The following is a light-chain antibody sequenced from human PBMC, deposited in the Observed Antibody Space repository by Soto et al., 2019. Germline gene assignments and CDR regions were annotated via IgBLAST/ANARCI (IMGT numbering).Light chain of an antibody. J-gene: IGLJ1*01. V-gene: IGLV2-23*01. Sequence: QSALTQPASVSGSPGQSITISCTGTSSDVGGYNYVSWYQQHPGKAPKLMIYEGSKRPSGVSNRFSGSRSGNTASLTISGLQAEDEADYYCCSFAGTGTQYVFGTGTKLTVL. CDR2: EGS. CDR1: SSDVGGYNY. CDR3: CSFAGTGTQYV.